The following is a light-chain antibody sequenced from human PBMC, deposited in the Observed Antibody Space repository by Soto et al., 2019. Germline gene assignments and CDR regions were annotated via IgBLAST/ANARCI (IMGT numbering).Light chain of an antibody. CDR1: QSVSSSY. V-gene: IGKV3-20*01. CDR2: STS. J-gene: IGKJ1*01. Sequence: EIVLTQSPGTLSLSPGERATLSCRASQSVSSSYLAWYQQKPGQAPRLLIYSTSSRATGIPDRFSGSGSGTDFTLTISRLEPEDFAVYYCQQFGNSPETFGQGTKVEIK. CDR3: QQFGNSPET.